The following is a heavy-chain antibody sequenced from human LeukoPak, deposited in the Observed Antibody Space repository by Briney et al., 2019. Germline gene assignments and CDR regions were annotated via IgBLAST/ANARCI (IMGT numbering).Heavy chain of an antibody. CDR3: ARDASGSYDY. Sequence: GGSLRLSCAASGFTFSSYSMNWVRQAPGKGLEWVSVIYSGGSTYYADSVKGRFTISRDNSKNTLYLQMSSLRAEDTAVYYCARDASGSYDYWGQGTLVTVSS. CDR1: GFTFSSYS. V-gene: IGHV3-66*01. D-gene: IGHD1-26*01. J-gene: IGHJ4*02. CDR2: IYSGGST.